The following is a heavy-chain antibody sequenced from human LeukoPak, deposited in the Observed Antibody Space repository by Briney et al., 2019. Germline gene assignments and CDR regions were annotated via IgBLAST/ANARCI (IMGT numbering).Heavy chain of an antibody. CDR2: INPNSGGT. CDR3: ARNPSPYYYDSSGYLF. CDR1: GYTFTGYY. V-gene: IGHV1-2*02. J-gene: IGHJ4*02. Sequence: GASVKVSCKASGYTFTGYYMHWVRQAPGQGLEWMGWINPNSGGTNYAQKFQGRVTMTRDTSISTAYMELSRLRSDDTAVYYCARNPSPYYYDSSGYLFWGQGTLVTVSS. D-gene: IGHD3-22*01.